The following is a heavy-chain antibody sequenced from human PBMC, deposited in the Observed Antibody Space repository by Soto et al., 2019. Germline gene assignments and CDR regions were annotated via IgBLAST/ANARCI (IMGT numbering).Heavy chain of an antibody. J-gene: IGHJ5*02. CDR2: IYFTGKT. CDR3: AKAPRPQPIPAVTPGWFDP. Sequence: TLSLTCTVSGDSIRDGGYYWAWIRQRPGKGLEWMGYIYFTGKTNYNPSLESRLTMSVDMSRRQLYLRLTSVTAADTAVYFCAKAPRPQPIPAVTPGWFDPWGQGISVTVSS. D-gene: IGHD4-4*01. CDR1: GDSIRDGGYY. V-gene: IGHV4-31*03.